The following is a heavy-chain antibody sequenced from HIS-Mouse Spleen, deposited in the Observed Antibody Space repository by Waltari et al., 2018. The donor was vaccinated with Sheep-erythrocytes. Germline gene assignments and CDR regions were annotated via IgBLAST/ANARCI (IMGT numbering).Heavy chain of an antibody. D-gene: IGHD3-10*01. CDR1: GGSISSRGYY. CDR3: ARLITMVRGVTWYFDL. Sequence: QVQLQESGPGLVKPSQTLSLTCTVSGGSISSRGYYWSWIRQHPGKGLAWVWYSQCRGSTDCNPSLKSRVTISVDTSKNQFSLKLSSVTAADTAVYDCARLITMVRGVTWYFDLWGRGTLVTVSS. CDR2: SQCRGST. J-gene: IGHJ2*01. V-gene: IGHV4-31*03.